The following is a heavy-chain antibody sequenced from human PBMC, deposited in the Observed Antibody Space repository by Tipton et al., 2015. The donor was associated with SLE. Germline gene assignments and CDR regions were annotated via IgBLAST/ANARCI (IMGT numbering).Heavy chain of an antibody. CDR1: GFSLSTSGMC. CDR2: IDWDDDK. Sequence: LVKPTETLTLTCTFSGFSLSTSGMCVSWIRQPPGKALEWLALIDWDDDKYYSTSLKTRLTISKGTSKNQVVLTMTNMDPVDTATYYCARSHYDSSGPHYYYCGMDVWGQGTTVTVSS. CDR3: ARSHYDSSGPHYYYCGMDV. V-gene: IGHV2-70*01. D-gene: IGHD3-22*01. J-gene: IGHJ6*02.